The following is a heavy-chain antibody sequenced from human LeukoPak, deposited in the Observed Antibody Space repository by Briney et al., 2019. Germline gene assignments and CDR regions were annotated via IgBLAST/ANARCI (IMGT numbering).Heavy chain of an antibody. Sequence: GGSLRLSCAASGFTFSSYSMNWVRQAPGKGLEWVAFIRYDGSNKNFADSVKGRFTISRDNSKNTLYVQMNRLTAEDTAVYYCAREDMSSGLVYWGQGTLVTVSS. CDR3: AREDMSSGLVY. CDR2: IRYDGSNK. CDR1: GFTFSSYS. D-gene: IGHD6-19*01. J-gene: IGHJ4*02. V-gene: IGHV3-30*02.